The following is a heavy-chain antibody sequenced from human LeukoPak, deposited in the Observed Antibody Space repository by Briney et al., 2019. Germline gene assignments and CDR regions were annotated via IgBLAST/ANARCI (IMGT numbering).Heavy chain of an antibody. Sequence: PSETLSLTCAVYGGSFSGYYWSWIRQPPGKGLEWIGEINHSGSTNYNPSFKSRVTISVGTSKNQFSLKLSSVTAADTAVYYCARSQNYYGSGSFNPPYYWGQGTLVTVSS. CDR3: ARSQNYYGSGSFNPPYY. D-gene: IGHD3-10*01. V-gene: IGHV4-34*01. CDR2: INHSGST. CDR1: GGSFSGYY. J-gene: IGHJ4*02.